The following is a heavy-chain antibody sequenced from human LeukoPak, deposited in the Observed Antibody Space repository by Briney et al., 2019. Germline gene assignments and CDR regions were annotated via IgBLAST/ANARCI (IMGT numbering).Heavy chain of an antibody. CDR3: AINHCSSTSCPG. CDR2: INHSGST. D-gene: IGHD2-2*01. V-gene: IGHV4-39*07. CDR1: AGSINSYSHY. J-gene: IGHJ4*02. Sequence: SETLSLTCTVSAGSINSYSHYWGWIRQPPEKGLEWIGEINHSGSTNYNPSLKSRVTISVDTSKNQFSLKLSSVTAADTAVYYCAINHCSSTSCPGWGQGTLVTVSS.